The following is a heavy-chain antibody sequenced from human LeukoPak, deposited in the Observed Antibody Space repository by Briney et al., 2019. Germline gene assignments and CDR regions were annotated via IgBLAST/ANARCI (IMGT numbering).Heavy chain of an antibody. CDR1: GFTFSGYS. D-gene: IGHD5-18*01. V-gene: IGHV3-21*01. Sequence: GGSLRLSCAASGFTFSGYSMNWVRQAPGKGLEWVSSISSSSSYIYYADSVKGRFTISRDNAKNSLYLQMNSLRAEDTAVYYCATSVDTALVGYFDYWGQGTLVTVSS. J-gene: IGHJ4*02. CDR3: ATSVDTALVGYFDY. CDR2: ISSSSSYI.